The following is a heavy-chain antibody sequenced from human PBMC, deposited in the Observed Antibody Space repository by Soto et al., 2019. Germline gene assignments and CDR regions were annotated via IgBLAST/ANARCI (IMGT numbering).Heavy chain of an antibody. D-gene: IGHD3-3*01. Sequence: QVQLVQSGAEVKKPGASVKVSCKASGYTFTSYGISWVRQAPGQGLEWMGWISAYNGNTNYAQKLQGRVTMTTDTSTSTSYMELRSLRSDDTAVYYCARDRLEGGMEYDFGSGYYTGTAFDIWGQGTMVTVSS. CDR1: GYTFTSYG. CDR3: ARDRLEGGMEYDFGSGYYTGTAFDI. J-gene: IGHJ3*02. CDR2: ISAYNGNT. V-gene: IGHV1-18*01.